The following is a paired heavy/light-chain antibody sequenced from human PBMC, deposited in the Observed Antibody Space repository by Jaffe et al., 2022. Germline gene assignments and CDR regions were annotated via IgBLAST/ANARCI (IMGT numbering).Heavy chain of an antibody. Sequence: QVQLQESGPGLVKPSETLSLTCAVSGYSISSGYYWGWIRQPPGKGLEWIGSIYHSGSTYYNPSLKSRVTISVDTSKNQFSLKLSSVTAADTAVYYCARVDCGGDCYFEAGAFDIWGQGTMVTVSS. CDR1: GYSISSGYY. D-gene: IGHD2-21*02. J-gene: IGHJ3*02. CDR2: IYHSGST. V-gene: IGHV4-38-2*01. CDR3: ARVDCGGDCYFEAGAFDI.
Light chain of an antibody. CDR1: QGISNS. J-gene: IGKJ2*01. V-gene: IGKV1-NL1*01. Sequence: DIQMTQSPSSLSASVGDRVTITCRASQGISNSLAWYQQKPGKAPKLLLYAASRLESGVPSRFSGSGSGTDYTLTISSLQPEDFATYYCQQYYSTVYTFGQGTKLEIK. CDR2: AAS. CDR3: QQYYSTVYT.